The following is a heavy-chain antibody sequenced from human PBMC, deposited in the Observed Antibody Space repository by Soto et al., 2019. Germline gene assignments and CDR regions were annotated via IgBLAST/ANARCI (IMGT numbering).Heavy chain of an antibody. CDR3: ATLAEGGYCSGGSCYSPLPPGYYGMDV. D-gene: IGHD2-15*01. V-gene: IGHV3-48*02. J-gene: IGHJ6*02. CDR2: ISSSSSTI. Sequence: GGSLRLSCAASGFTFSSYSMNWVRQAPGKGLEWVSYISSSSSTISYANSVKGRFTISTDNGKNSLYLQMNSLRDEDTAVYYCATLAEGGYCSGGSCYSPLPPGYYGMDVWGQGTTVTVSS. CDR1: GFTFSSYS.